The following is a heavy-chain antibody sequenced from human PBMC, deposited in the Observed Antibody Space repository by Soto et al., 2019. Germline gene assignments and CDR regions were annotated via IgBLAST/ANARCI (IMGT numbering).Heavy chain of an antibody. V-gene: IGHV3-9*01. CDR2: ISWNSGSI. D-gene: IGHD6-13*01. J-gene: IGHJ5*02. CDR3: AKAIFSIAAAGPFDP. CDR1: GLTFDDYA. Sequence: GGSLRLSCAASGLTFDDYAMHWVRQAPGKGLEWVSGISWNSGSIGYADSVKGRFTISRDNAKNSLYLQVNSLRAEDTALYYCAKAIFSIAAAGPFDPWGQGTLVTVSS.